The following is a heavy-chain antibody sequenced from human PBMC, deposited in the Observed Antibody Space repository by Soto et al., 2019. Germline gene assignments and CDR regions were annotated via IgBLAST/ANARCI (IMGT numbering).Heavy chain of an antibody. D-gene: IGHD5-18*01. CDR3: AHLPWKQLWPRAPVVF. J-gene: IGHJ4*02. CDR1: GFSLSPSGLG. CDR2: IYWDDDK. Sequence: QITLKESGPTLVKPTQTLTLTCTFSGFSLSPSGLGVGWIRQPPGKALEWLGIIYWDDDKRYTPSLKSRPTITNDTSKNQLLLPTTNMDPVDTATYYCAHLPWKQLWPRAPVVFWGQGTPVTVSS. V-gene: IGHV2-5*02.